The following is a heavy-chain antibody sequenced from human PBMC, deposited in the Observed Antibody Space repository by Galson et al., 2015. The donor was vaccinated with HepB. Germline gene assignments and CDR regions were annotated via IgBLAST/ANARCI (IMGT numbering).Heavy chain of an antibody. D-gene: IGHD6-19*01. J-gene: IGHJ5*02. CDR3: ARQGERLVLSSWFDP. CDR1: GGSISGDSYY. V-gene: IGHV4-39*01. CDR2: MSYSGSA. Sequence: LSLTCTVSGGSISGDSYYWGWIRQPPGKGLEWIGSMSYSGSAYYNPSLRSRVTISGDMSKNQFSLKLSSVTAADTAVFYCARQGERLVLSSWFDPWGQGTLVTVSS.